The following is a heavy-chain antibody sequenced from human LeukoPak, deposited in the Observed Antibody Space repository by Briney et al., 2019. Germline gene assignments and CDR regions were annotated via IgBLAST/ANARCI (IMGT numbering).Heavy chain of an antibody. J-gene: IGHJ6*04. V-gene: IGHV4-4*02. CDR2: IYHSGST. Sequence: SGTLSLTCAVSGGSISSSNWWSWVRQPPGKGLEWIGEIYHSGSTNYNPSLKSRVTISVDKSKNQFSLKLSSVTAADTAVYYCARVWYYDILTGYYGTEDGMDVWGKGTTVTVSS. D-gene: IGHD3-9*01. CDR3: ARVWYYDILTGYYGTEDGMDV. CDR1: GGSISSSNW.